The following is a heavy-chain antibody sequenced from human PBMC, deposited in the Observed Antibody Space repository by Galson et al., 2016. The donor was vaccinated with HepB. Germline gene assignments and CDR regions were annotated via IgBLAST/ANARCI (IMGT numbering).Heavy chain of an antibody. CDR2: ISSYNGYT. CDR3: ARGGDFWSGYFFQD. Sequence: SVKVSCKASDNTFTNFGFTWVRQAPGQGLEWMGWISSYNGYTDYPQRLQGRITMTADTSTSTVYMELRSLRPDDTAVYYCARGGDFWSGYFFQDWGQGTLVSVSS. V-gene: IGHV1-18*01. D-gene: IGHD3-3*01. J-gene: IGHJ1*01. CDR1: DNTFTNFG.